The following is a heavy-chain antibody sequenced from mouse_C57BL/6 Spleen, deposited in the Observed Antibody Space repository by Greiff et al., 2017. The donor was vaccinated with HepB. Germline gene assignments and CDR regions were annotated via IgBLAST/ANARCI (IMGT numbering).Heavy chain of an antibody. CDR1: GYTFTSYW. D-gene: IGHD3-3*01. CDR2: IYPGSGST. V-gene: IGHV1-55*01. CDR3: ARGVGQGAMDY. Sequence: QVQLQQPGAELVKPGASVKMSCKASGYTFTSYWITWVKQRPGQGLEWIGDIYPGSGSTNYNEKFKSKATLTVDTSSSTAYMQRSSLTSEGAAVYYCARGVGQGAMDYWGQGTSVTVSS. J-gene: IGHJ4*01.